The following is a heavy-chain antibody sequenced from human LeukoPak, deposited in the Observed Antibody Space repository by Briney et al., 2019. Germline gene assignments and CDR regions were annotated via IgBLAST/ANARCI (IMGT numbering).Heavy chain of an antibody. CDR1: GYTFTSYY. Sequence: GASVKVSCKASGYTFTSYYMHWVRQAPGRGLEWMGIINPSGGGTSYAQKFQGRVTMTRDMSTSTVYMELSSLRSEDTAVYYCARDRYNWNRFSVSDAFDIWGQGTMVTVSS. J-gene: IGHJ3*02. V-gene: IGHV1-46*01. CDR3: ARDRYNWNRFSVSDAFDI. D-gene: IGHD1-20*01. CDR2: INPSGGGT.